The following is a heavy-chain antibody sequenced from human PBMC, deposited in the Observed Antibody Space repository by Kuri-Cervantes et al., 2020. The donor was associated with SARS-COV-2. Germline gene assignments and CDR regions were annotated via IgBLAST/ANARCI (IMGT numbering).Heavy chain of an antibody. D-gene: IGHD3-3*01. CDR3: ARSYYDFWSGYENAYNWFDP. CDR2: IYYSGST. Sequence: SCTVSGGSISSGDYYWSWIRQPPGKGLEWIGYIYYSGSTYYNPSLKSRVTMSVDTSKNQFSLKLSSVTAADTAVYYCARSYYDFWSGYENAYNWFDPWGQGTLVTVSS. CDR1: GGSISSGDYY. J-gene: IGHJ5*02. V-gene: IGHV4-30-4*08.